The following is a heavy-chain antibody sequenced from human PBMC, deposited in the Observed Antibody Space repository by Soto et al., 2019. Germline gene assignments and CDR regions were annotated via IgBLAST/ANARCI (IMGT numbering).Heavy chain of an antibody. J-gene: IGHJ4*02. CDR2: IDSGSRTM. CDR3: AKDLSVAVAGAL. CDR1: GFTFMSYS. D-gene: IGHD6-19*01. V-gene: IGHV3-48*02. Sequence: EVQLVESGGDLVQPGGSLRLSCVVSGFTFMSYSMNWVRQAPGKGLEWISCIDSGSRTMDYAESVKGRFTISRDNAENTLYLQMNSLRDEDTAVYYCAKDLSVAVAGALWGQGTLVTVSS.